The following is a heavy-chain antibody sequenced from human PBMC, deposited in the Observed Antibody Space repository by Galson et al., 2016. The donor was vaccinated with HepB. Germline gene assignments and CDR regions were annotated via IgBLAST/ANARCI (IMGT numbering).Heavy chain of an antibody. J-gene: IGHJ4*02. V-gene: IGHV3-30*04. CDR1: GFSFSNYA. CDR3: ARSRGSYGSGSYWAVLDY. D-gene: IGHD3-10*01. CDR2: VSYDGRRK. Sequence: SLRLSCAASGFSFSNYALHWVRQAPGKGLEWVAVVSYDGRRKYYEGSVRGRFTISRDNSKNTLYLQMNSLRAEDTAVYYCARSRGSYGSGSYWAVLDYWGQGTLVTVSS.